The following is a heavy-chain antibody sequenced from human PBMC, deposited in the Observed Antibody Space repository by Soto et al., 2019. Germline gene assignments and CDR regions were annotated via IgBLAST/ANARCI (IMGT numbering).Heavy chain of an antibody. V-gene: IGHV1-69*06. Sequence: GASVKVSCKASGGTLSSYAISWVRQAPGQGLEWMGGIIPIFGTANYAQKFQGRVTITADKSTSTAYMELSSLRSEDTAVYYCARDVRVVVVAADNWFDPWGQGTLVTVSS. CDR2: IIPIFGTA. CDR1: GGTLSSYA. D-gene: IGHD2-15*01. J-gene: IGHJ5*02. CDR3: ARDVRVVVVAADNWFDP.